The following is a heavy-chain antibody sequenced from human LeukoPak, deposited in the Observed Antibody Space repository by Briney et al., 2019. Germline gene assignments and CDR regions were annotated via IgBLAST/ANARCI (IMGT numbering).Heavy chain of an antibody. V-gene: IGHV4-59*12. D-gene: IGHD3-3*01. J-gene: IGHJ6*03. CDR1: GGSISSYY. CDR2: VYYSGST. Sequence: PSETLSLTCTVSGGSISSYYWSWIRQPPGKGLEWIGYVYYSGSTNYNPSLKSRVTISVDTSKNQFSLKLSSVTAADTAVYYCARDRRVRFLEWTAPYYYYYMDVWGKGTTVTVSS. CDR3: ARDRRVRFLEWTAPYYYYYMDV.